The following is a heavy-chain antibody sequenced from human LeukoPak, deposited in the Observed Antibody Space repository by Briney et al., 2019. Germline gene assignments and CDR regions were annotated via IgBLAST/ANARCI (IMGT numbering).Heavy chain of an antibody. J-gene: IGHJ4*02. CDR2: IYYSGST. Sequence: GSLRLSCAASGFTFSSYWMSWVRQAPGKGLEWIGSIYYSGSTYYNPSLKSRVTISVDTSKNQFSLKLSSVTAADTAVYYCASLRRGVITHGYYFDYWGQGTLVTVSS. V-gene: IGHV4-39*01. CDR3: ASLRRGVITHGYYFDY. CDR1: GFTFSSYW. D-gene: IGHD3-10*01.